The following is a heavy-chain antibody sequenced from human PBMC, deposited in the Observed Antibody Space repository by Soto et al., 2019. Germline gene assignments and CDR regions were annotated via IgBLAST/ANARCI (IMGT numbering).Heavy chain of an antibody. Sequence: GGSLRLSCAASGFTFSSYSMNWVRQAPGKGLEWVSYISSSSSTIYYADSVKGRFTISRDNAKNSLYLQMNSLRDEDTAVYYCASAEYSSSSIYFDYWGQGTLVTVSS. J-gene: IGHJ4*02. D-gene: IGHD6-6*01. CDR3: ASAEYSSSSIYFDY. CDR2: ISSSSSTI. CDR1: GFTFSSYS. V-gene: IGHV3-48*02.